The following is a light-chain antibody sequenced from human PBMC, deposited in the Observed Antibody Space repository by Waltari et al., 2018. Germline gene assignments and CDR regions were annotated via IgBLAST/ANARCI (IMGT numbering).Light chain of an antibody. J-gene: IGKJ4*01. Sequence: TQLTQSPSSLAASVGDRVTISSRTSQVTPGYLAWYQQKPGKAPQLLIYAASTLQSGVPSRFSGSGSGMDFNITISNLQPEDFATYYCQQLKSYPITFGGGTKVEIK. CDR1: QVTPGY. CDR3: QQLKSYPIT. V-gene: IGKV1-9*01. CDR2: AAS.